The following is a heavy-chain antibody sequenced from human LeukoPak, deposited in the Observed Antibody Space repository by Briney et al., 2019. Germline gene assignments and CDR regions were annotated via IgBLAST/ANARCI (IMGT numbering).Heavy chain of an antibody. Sequence: GSLRLSCAASGFTFRTYAMHWVRQAPGKGLEYVSAISSNGGGTYYANSVKGRFTISRDNSKNTLYLQMGSLRPEDMAVYYCVTLGADYWGQGTLVTVSS. CDR2: ISSNGGGT. CDR1: GFTFRTYA. J-gene: IGHJ4*02. CDR3: VTLGADY. D-gene: IGHD3-16*01. V-gene: IGHV3-64*01.